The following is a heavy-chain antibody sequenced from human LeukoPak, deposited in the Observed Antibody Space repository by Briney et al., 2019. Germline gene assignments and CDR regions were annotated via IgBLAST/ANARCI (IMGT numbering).Heavy chain of an antibody. CDR3: ARGGREYYDSRGYYGY. CDR1: GYSFPSYW. D-gene: IGHD3-22*01. Sequence: GESLKISCKGSGYSFPSYWIAWVRQMPGKGLEWMGIIYPGDSETRYSPSFQGQVTISADTSISTAYLQWSSLKASDTALYYCARGGREYYDSRGYYGYWGQGTLVTVSS. J-gene: IGHJ4*02. CDR2: IYPGDSET. V-gene: IGHV5-51*01.